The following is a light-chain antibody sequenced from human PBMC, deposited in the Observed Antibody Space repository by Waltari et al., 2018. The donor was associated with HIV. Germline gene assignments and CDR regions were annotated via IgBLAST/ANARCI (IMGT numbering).Light chain of an antibody. CDR3: SSYSDSDNLI. CDR2: EVS. V-gene: IGLV2-8*01. J-gene: IGLJ2*01. CDR1: ASDIGGYNY. Sequence: QSALTQPPSASGSPGQSVTISCTGTASDIGGYNYVSWYQQRPGKAPKLLISEVSKRPSGVPDRFSGSKSGNTASLTVSGLQAEDEADYYCSSYSDSDNLIFGGGTKLTVL.